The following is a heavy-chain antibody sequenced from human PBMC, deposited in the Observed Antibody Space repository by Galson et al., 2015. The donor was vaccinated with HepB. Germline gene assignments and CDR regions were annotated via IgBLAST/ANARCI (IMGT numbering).Heavy chain of an antibody. CDR2: IYPGDSNT. V-gene: IGHV5-51*01. D-gene: IGHD2-8*01. J-gene: IGHJ4*02. Sequence: QSGAEVKEPGESLKISCKGSGYSFTNYWIGWVRQMPGKGLEWMGIIYPGDSNTKFSPSFRGQVIISADKSISTAYLHWSSLKASDTAMYYCVRGSQYCTSQSCRFDYWGQGTLVTVSS. CDR1: GYSFTNYW. CDR3: VRGSQYCTSQSCRFDY.